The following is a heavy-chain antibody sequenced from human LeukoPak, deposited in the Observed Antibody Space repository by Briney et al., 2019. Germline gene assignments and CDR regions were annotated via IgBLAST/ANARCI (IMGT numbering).Heavy chain of an antibody. CDR3: ARDSGRNYYGSGSYPPYYYYGMDV. V-gene: IGHV1-69*04. D-gene: IGHD3-10*01. J-gene: IGHJ6*02. CDR2: IIPILGIA. CDR1: GGTFSSYA. Sequence: SVKVSCKASGGTFSSYAISWVRQAPGQGLEWMGRIIPILGIANYAQKFQGRVTITADKSTSTAYMELSSLRSEDTAVYYCARDSGRNYYGSGSYPPYYYYGMDVWGQGTTVTVSS.